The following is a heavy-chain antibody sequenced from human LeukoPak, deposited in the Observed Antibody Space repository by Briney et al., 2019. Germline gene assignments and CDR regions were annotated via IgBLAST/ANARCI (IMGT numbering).Heavy chain of an antibody. J-gene: IGHJ4*02. CDR2: IIPIFGTA. CDR1: GYTFTHYY. D-gene: IGHD3-3*01. Sequence: GASVKVSCKSSGYTFTHYYIHWVRQAPGQGLEWMGGIIPIFGTANYAQKFQGRVTITTDESTSTAYMELSSLRSEDTAVYYCARGGDSFGVGVKYWGQGTLVTVSS. CDR3: ARGGDSFGVGVKY. V-gene: IGHV1-69*05.